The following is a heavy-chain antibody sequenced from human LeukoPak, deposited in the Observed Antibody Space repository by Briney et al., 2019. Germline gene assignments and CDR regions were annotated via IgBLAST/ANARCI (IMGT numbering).Heavy chain of an antibody. CDR3: ARSPLGVTTRFLYYFDY. V-gene: IGHV4-34*01. Sequence: SETLSLTCAVYGGSFSGYYWSWIRQPPGKGLEWIGEINHSGSTNYNPSLKSRVTISVDTSKNQFSLKLSSVTAADTAVYYCARSPLGVTTRFLYYFDYWGQGTLVTVSS. J-gene: IGHJ4*02. CDR2: INHSGST. CDR1: GGSFSGYY. D-gene: IGHD4-17*01.